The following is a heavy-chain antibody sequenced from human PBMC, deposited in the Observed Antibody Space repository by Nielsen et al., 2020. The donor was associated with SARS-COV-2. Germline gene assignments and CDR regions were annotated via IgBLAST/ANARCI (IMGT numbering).Heavy chain of an antibody. V-gene: IGHV4-59*13. Sequence: SETLSLTCTVSGGSISSYYWSWIRQPPGRGLEWIGYIYYSGGTNYNPSLKSRVTISVDTSKNQFSLKLSSVTAADTAVYYCARSLALGDYYYYGMDVWGQGTTVTVSS. D-gene: IGHD3-16*02. CDR3: ARSLALGDYYYYGMDV. CDR2: IYYSGGT. CDR1: GGSISSYY. J-gene: IGHJ6*02.